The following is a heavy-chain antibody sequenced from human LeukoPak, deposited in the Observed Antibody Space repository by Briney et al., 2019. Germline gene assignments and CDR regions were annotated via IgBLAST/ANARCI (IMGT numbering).Heavy chain of an antibody. CDR3: ARVYRERSYFDY. D-gene: IGHD4-11*01. J-gene: IGHJ4*02. CDR1: GYTFTTYA. CDR2: INTGNGNT. V-gene: IGHV1-3*04. Sequence: GGSLRLSCAASGYTFTTYAIHWVRQAPGQRLEWMGWINTGNGNTKYSQKFQGRVTITRDTSASTAYMALSSLRFEDTAIYYCARVYRERSYFDYWGQGTLVTVSS.